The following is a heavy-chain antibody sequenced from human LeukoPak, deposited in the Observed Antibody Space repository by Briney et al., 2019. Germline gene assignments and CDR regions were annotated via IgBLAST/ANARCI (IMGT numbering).Heavy chain of an antibody. V-gene: IGHV3-21*01. CDR1: GFTFSSYS. CDR2: ISSSSSYI. CDR3: ARAGVPRSGSYYWLGGFDY. J-gene: IGHJ4*02. D-gene: IGHD1-26*01. Sequence: PGGSLRLSCAASGFTFSSYSMNWVRQAPGKGLEWVSSISSSSSYIYYADSVKGRFTISRDNAKNSLYLQMNSLRAEDTAVYYCARAGVPRSGSYYWLGGFDYWGQGTLVTVSS.